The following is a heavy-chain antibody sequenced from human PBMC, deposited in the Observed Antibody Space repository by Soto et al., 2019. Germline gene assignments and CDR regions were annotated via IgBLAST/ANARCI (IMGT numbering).Heavy chain of an antibody. D-gene: IGHD3-3*01. CDR1: GYPITAYY. Sequence: QLHLVQSGAVVKKPGASVTVSCSASGYPITAYYMHWVRQAPGRGLEWMGGINPATGAAKYTQTFQGRVTMTRDTSTSTVFMGLRGLTYEDTAVFYCAAGGGVGVAGSADFDMWGQGTLVTVSS. V-gene: IGHV1-2*02. CDR3: AAGGGVGVAGSADFDM. J-gene: IGHJ3*02. CDR2: INPATGAA.